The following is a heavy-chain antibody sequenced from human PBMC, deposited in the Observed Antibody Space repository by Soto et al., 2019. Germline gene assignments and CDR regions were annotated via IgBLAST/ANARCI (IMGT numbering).Heavy chain of an antibody. CDR3: ARSYSSGWDCDH. V-gene: IGHV3-11*01. Sequence: GGSLRLSCVPSGFTFSNYYMSWIRQAPGKGLEWVSYISSTGGTIYYADSVKGRFTVSRDNAQTSLSLKLNSMRVEETAVYYCARSYSSGWDCDHWGQGCQGTVAS. J-gene: IGHJ4*02. D-gene: IGHD6-19*01. CDR1: GFTFSNYY. CDR2: ISSTGGTI.